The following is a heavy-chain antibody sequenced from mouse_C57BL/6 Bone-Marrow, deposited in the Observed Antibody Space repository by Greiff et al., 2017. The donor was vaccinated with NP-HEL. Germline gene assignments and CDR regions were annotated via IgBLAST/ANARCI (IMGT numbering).Heavy chain of an antibody. CDR3: ARSNDGYSAWFAY. D-gene: IGHD2-3*01. CDR1: GYTFTSYG. J-gene: IGHJ3*01. V-gene: IGHV1-81*01. CDR2: IYPRSGNT. Sequence: QVQLQQSGAELARPGASVKLSCKASGYTFTSYGISWVKQRTGQGLEWIGEIYPRSGNTYYNEKFKGKATLTADKSSSTAYMELRSLTSEDSAVYFCARSNDGYSAWFAYWGQGTLVTVSA.